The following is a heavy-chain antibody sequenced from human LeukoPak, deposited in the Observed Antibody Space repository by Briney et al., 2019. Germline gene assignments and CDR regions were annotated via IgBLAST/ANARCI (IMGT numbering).Heavy chain of an antibody. CDR3: ARGLSMRQWLAAEYFQH. CDR1: GGSFSGYY. V-gene: IGHV4-34*01. D-gene: IGHD6-19*01. Sequence: PSETLSLTCAVYGGSFSGYYWSWVRQPPGKGLGWVGEINHSGSTNYNPSLKSRVTISVDTSKNQFSLKLSSVTAADTAVYYCARGLSMRQWLAAEYFQHWGQGTLVTVSS. CDR2: INHSGST. J-gene: IGHJ1*01.